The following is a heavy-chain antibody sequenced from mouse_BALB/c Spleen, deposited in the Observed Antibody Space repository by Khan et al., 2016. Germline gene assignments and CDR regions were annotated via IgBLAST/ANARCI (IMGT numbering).Heavy chain of an antibody. D-gene: IGHD2-3*01. Sequence: VQLQQSGAELVKPGASVKLSCTASGFNIRDTYVHWVKQRTEKGLEWIGRIDPAKGNSEYGPNFQGKATITAETSSNTAHLQIRHLTSEDSAAYYFATEGYYTQWGQGTTLTVSS. CDR3: ATEGYYTQ. CDR1: GFNIRDTY. J-gene: IGHJ2*01. CDR2: IDPAKGNS. V-gene: IGHV14-3*02.